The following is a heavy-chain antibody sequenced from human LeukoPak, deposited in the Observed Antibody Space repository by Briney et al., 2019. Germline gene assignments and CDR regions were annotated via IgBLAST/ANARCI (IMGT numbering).Heavy chain of an antibody. Sequence: GGSLRLSCAASGFTFSSYWMHWVRQAPGKGLVWVSRINSDGSSTSYADSVKGRFTISRDNAKNTLYLQMNSLRAEDTAVYYCAREGGWFGELFIDYWGQGTLVIVSS. J-gene: IGHJ4*02. D-gene: IGHD3-10*01. V-gene: IGHV3-74*01. CDR3: AREGGWFGELFIDY. CDR1: GFTFSSYW. CDR2: INSDGSST.